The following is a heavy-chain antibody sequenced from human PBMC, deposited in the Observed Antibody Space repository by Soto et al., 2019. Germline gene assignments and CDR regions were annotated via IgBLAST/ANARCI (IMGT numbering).Heavy chain of an antibody. J-gene: IGHJ6*02. Sequence: ASVKVSCKASGYTFTGYYMHWVRQAPGQGLEWMGWINPNSGGTNYAQKFQGWVTMTRDTSISTAYMELSRLRSDDTAVYYCARSSAAGTTPYYYGMDVWGQGTTVTVSS. CDR1: GYTFTGYY. D-gene: IGHD6-13*01. CDR2: INPNSGGT. V-gene: IGHV1-2*04. CDR3: ARSSAAGTTPYYYGMDV.